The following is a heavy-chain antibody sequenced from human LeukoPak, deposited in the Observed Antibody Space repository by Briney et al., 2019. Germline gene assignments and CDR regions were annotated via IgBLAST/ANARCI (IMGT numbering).Heavy chain of an antibody. CDR3: ARGTGYSSSWPPP. V-gene: IGHV7-4-1*02. CDR2: INTNTGNP. J-gene: IGHJ5*02. D-gene: IGHD6-13*01. Sequence: ASVKVSCKAAGYTFTTYAMNWVRQAPGQGLEWMGGINTNTGNPTYAQGFTGRCVFSLDTSVSTAYLQISSLKAEDTAVYYCARGTGYSSSWPPPWGQGTLVTASS. CDR1: GYTFTTYA.